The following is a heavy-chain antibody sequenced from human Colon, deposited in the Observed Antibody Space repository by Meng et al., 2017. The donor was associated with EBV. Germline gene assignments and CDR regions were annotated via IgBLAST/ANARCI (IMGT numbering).Heavy chain of an antibody. V-gene: IGHV4-4*02. Sequence: VRRPGSGPARASPSWSLVLSCAGAGGSLSMRNWWRRVRQPPGKALEWIGEIYHSGSTNYNPSLKSRVTISVDESKNQFSLRLSSVTAADTAVYYCARVGAYCGGDCYHPRWGQGTLVTVSS. CDR3: ARVGAYCGGDCYHPR. CDR2: IYHSGST. CDR1: GGSLSMRNW. J-gene: IGHJ4*02. D-gene: IGHD2-21*02.